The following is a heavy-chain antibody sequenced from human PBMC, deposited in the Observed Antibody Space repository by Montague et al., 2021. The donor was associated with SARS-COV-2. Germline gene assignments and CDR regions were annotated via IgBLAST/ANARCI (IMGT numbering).Heavy chain of an antibody. J-gene: IGHJ4*02. Sequence: SETLSLTCTVSGGSISSSSYYWGWIRQPPGKGLEWIGSIYYSGSTYYNPSLKSRVTISVDTSKNQFSLKLSSVTAADTAVYYCARINRIIVGATRFDYWGQGTLVTVSS. D-gene: IGHD1-26*01. CDR3: ARINRIIVGATRFDY. CDR1: GGSISSSSYY. CDR2: IYYSGST. V-gene: IGHV4-39*07.